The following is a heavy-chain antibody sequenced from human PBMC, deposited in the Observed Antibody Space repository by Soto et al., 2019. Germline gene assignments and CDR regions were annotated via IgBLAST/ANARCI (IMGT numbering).Heavy chain of an antibody. D-gene: IGHD1-1*01. CDR1: GDSISRNGNY. V-gene: IGHV4-31*03. J-gene: IGHJ4*02. CDR3: ARVRVLKQPSPTPAPLPFAF. Sequence: SETLSLTCTVSGDSISRNGNYWSWIRQHPGQGLEWIGYIHDSGSTYYTPSLKSRVTISVDRSKNQCSLNPTSVTAADTAVYFCARVRVLKQPSPTPAPLPFAFWGQGAVVTVSS. CDR2: IHDSGST.